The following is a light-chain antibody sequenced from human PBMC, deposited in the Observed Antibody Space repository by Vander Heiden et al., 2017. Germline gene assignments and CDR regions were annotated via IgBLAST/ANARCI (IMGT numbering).Light chain of an antibody. CDR3: QAWNSSTVV. Sequence: SYELTQPPSLSVSPGQTASITCPGDKLGDKYACWYQQKPGQSPVLVCHQDNKRPSGIPERFSGSNSGNAATLTISGTQTMEEADYYCQAWNSSTVVFGGGTKLTVL. CDR1: KLGDKY. CDR2: QDN. J-gene: IGLJ2*01. V-gene: IGLV3-1*01.